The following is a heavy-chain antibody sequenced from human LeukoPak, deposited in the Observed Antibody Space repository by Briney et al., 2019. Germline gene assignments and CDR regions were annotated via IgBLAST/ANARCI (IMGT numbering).Heavy chain of an antibody. Sequence: SETLSLTCTVSGGSISSSSYYWGWIRQPPGKGLEWIGSIYYSGSTYYNPSLKSRVTISVDTSKNQFSLELSSVTAADTAVYYCARGTYSGSYLGGYWGQGTLVTVSS. CDR3: ARGTYSGSYLGGY. CDR2: IYYSGST. CDR1: GGSISSSSYY. D-gene: IGHD1-26*01. J-gene: IGHJ4*02. V-gene: IGHV4-39*07.